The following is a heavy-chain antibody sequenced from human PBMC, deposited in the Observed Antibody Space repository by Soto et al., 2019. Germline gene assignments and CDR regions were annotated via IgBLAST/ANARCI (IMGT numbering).Heavy chain of an antibody. V-gene: IGHV1-46*01. D-gene: IGHD3-10*01. CDR1: GYTFTSYY. J-gene: IGHJ6*02. CDR3: ARDSVRGGFVCYYYGMDV. Sequence: QVQLVQSGAEVKKPGASVKVSCKASGYTFTSYYMHWVRQAPGQGLEWMGIINPSGGSTSYAQKFQGRVTMTRDTSTSTVYMELSSLRSEDTAVYYCARDSVRGGFVCYYYGMDVWGQGTTVTVSS. CDR2: INPSGGST.